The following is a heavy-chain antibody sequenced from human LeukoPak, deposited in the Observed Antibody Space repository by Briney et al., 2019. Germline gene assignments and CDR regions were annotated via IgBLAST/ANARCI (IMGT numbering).Heavy chain of an antibody. D-gene: IGHD6-13*01. CDR2: IYSGGNT. CDR3: ARLIAATGRLYFDY. J-gene: IGHJ4*02. CDR1: GFTVSSSY. V-gene: IGHV3-53*01. Sequence: PGGSLRLSCVASGFTVSSSYMSWVRQAPGKGLEYVSVIYSGGNTYYAGSVKGRFTISRDNSKNTVYLQMNSLRAEDTAVYYCARLIAATGRLYFDYWGQGTLVTVSS.